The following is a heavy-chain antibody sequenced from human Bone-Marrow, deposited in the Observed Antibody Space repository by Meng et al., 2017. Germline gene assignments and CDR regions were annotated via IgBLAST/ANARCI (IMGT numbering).Heavy chain of an antibody. CDR1: GYTFTSYY. V-gene: IGHV1-2*02. Sequence: ASVKVSCKASGYTFTSYYMHWVRQAPGQGLEWMGWINPNSGGTNYAQKFQGRVTMTRDTSISTAYMELSRLRSDDTAVYYCARELLWFGELFGGNDYWGQGTLVTVSS. CDR3: ARELLWFGELFGGNDY. D-gene: IGHD3-10*01. J-gene: IGHJ4*02. CDR2: INPNSGGT.